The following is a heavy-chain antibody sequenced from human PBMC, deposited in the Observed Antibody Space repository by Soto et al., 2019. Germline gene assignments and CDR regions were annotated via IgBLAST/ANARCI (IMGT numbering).Heavy chain of an antibody. J-gene: IGHJ4*02. CDR1: GFTFSSYA. V-gene: IGHV3-64D*08. D-gene: IGHD3-10*01. CDR3: VKDAFSIELLLDY. Sequence: GGSLRLSCSASGFTFSSYAMHWVRQAPGKGLEYVSAISSNGGSTYYADSVKGRFTISRDNSKNTLYLQMSSLRAEDTAVYYCVKDAFSIELLLDYWGQGTLVTVSS. CDR2: ISSNGGST.